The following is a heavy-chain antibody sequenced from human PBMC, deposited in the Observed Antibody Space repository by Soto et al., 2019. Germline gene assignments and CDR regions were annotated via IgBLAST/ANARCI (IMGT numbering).Heavy chain of an antibody. Sequence: QVQLVESGGGVVQPGRSLRLSCAASGFSFSISPMHWVRQAPGKGPEWVALISYVGTNKFYADSVKGRFTISNDNSKSTHSLHVHSMRPEDAAVYFCAREPNTSVGQHWAFNCFDAWGQGTLVTVSA. V-gene: IGHV3-30-3*01. CDR2: ISYVGTNK. D-gene: IGHD7-27*01. CDR1: GFSFSISP. CDR3: AREPNTSVGQHWAFNCFDA. J-gene: IGHJ5*02.